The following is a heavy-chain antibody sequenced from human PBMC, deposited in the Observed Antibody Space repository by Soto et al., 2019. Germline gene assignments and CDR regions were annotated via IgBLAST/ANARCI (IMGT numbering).Heavy chain of an antibody. J-gene: IGHJ4*02. V-gene: IGHV1-8*01. CDR1: GYTFSSYD. CDR3: VRSVYYPTGVCYFGDFDY. D-gene: IGHD2-8*01. Sequence: QVQLVQSGAEVKKPGASVKVSCKASGYTFSSYDINWVRQATGKGLEWMGWLKPTSGNTGYAQKFQGRVTMTRYTSISTSYLALSILRARATAFYYCVRSVYYPTGVCYFGDFDYSGQGTLVTVSS. CDR2: LKPTSGNT.